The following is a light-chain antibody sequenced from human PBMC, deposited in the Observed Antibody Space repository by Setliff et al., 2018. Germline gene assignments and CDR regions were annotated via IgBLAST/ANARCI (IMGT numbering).Light chain of an antibody. CDR2: RDN. V-gene: IGLV1-44*01. Sequence: QAVVTQTPSASGTPGQRVAISCSGSNSNIGSNSVSWFQQLPGTAPNLLIYRDNQRPSGVPDRFSGSRSGTSASLAISGLQSEDEADYYCGSWDDSLNGPVFGGGTKVTVL. CDR3: GSWDDSLNGPV. J-gene: IGLJ2*01. CDR1: NSNIGSNS.